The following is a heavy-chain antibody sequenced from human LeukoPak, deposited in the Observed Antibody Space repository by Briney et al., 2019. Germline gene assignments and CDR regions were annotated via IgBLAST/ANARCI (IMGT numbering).Heavy chain of an antibody. V-gene: IGHV4-39*07. J-gene: IGHJ5*02. D-gene: IGHD2-2*01. CDR2: IYYSGST. Sequence: SETLSLTCTVSGGSISSSSYYWGWIRQPPGKGLEWIGSIYYSGSTYYNPPLKSRVTISVDTSKNQFSLKLSSVTAADTAVYYCARSPYCSGTSRSVDNWFDPWGQGTLVTVSS. CDR1: GGSISSSSYY. CDR3: ARSPYCSGTSRSVDNWFDP.